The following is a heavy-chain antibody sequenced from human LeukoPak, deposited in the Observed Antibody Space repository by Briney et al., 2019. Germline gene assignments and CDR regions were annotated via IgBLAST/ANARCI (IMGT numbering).Heavy chain of an antibody. J-gene: IGHJ4*02. CDR2: IRQDGSDR. Sequence: PGGSLRLSCAASGFTFTKYWMCWVRQAPGKGLQWVAHIRQDGSDRFYVDSVKGRFTISRYNTKNSLYLQMDNLRAEDTAVYYCAGRTSELGFYFDHWGQGALVTVFS. D-gene: IGHD1-7*01. CDR3: AGRTSELGFYFDH. V-gene: IGHV3-7*03. CDR1: GFTFTKYW.